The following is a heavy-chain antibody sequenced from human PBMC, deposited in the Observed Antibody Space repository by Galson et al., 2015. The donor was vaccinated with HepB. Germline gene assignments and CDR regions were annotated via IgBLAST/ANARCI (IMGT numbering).Heavy chain of an antibody. V-gene: IGHV3-30-3*01. J-gene: IGHJ4*02. Sequence: SLRLSCAASGFTFSSYAMHWVRQAPGKGLEWVAVISYDGSNKYYADSVKGRFTISRDNSKNTLYLQMNSLRAEDTAAYYCARAARVGVVDTYFDYWGQGTLVTVSS. CDR1: GFTFSSYA. CDR2: ISYDGSNK. CDR3: ARAARVGVVDTYFDY. D-gene: IGHD3-3*01.